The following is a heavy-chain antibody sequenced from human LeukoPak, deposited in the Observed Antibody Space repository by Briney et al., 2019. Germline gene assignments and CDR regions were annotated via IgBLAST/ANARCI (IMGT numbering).Heavy chain of an antibody. D-gene: IGHD3-22*01. Sequence: NPAETLSLTCTVSGGSTINYYWSWIRQSAGKGLEWVGRIYITGTTDYNPSLKSRLTMSIDTPKNQFSLNLRSVTAADTAVYYCARLKFYDSTGYNQGYYIDVWGKGLTVTVSS. CDR3: ARLKFYDSTGYNQGYYIDV. V-gene: IGHV4-4*07. CDR2: IYITGTT. J-gene: IGHJ6*03. CDR1: GGSTINYY.